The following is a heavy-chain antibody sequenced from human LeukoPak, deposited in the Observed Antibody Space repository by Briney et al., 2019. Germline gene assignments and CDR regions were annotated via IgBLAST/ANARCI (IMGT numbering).Heavy chain of an antibody. CDR2: ISAYNGNT. V-gene: IGHV1-18*01. J-gene: IGHJ4*02. D-gene: IGHD6-19*01. CDR1: GYTFTSYG. Sequence: ASVKVSCKASGYTFTSYGISWVRQAPGQGLEWMGWISAYNGNTNYAQKLQGRVTMTTDTSTSTAYVELRSLRSDDTAVYYCARFLIAVAGNVDYWGQGTLVTVSS. CDR3: ARFLIAVAGNVDY.